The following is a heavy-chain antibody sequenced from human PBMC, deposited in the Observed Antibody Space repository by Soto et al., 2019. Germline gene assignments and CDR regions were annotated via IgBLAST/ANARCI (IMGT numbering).Heavy chain of an antibody. D-gene: IGHD4-17*01. CDR3: AKDPLTTTVTTVGY. V-gene: IGHV3-30*18. CDR2: ISYHGSDK. J-gene: IGHJ4*02. Sequence: QVQLVESGGGVVQPGRSLRLSCAASGFTFSNYGMHWVRQAPGKGLEWVAVISYHGSDKYYADSVKGRFPISRDNSKNTLYLQMDSLRAEDTAVYYCAKDPLTTTVTTVGYWGQGTLVTVSS. CDR1: GFTFSNYG.